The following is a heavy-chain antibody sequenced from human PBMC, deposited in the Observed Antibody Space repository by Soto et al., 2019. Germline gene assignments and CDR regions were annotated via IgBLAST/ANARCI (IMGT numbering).Heavy chain of an antibody. CDR1: GGSISSYY. J-gene: IGHJ4*02. CDR3: ARGVYGDYVEYYFDY. CDR2: IYYSGST. Sequence: PSETLSLTCTVSGGSISSYYWSWIRQPPGKGLEWIGYIYYSGSTNYNPSLKSRVTISVDTSKNQFSLKLSSVTAADTAVYYCARGVYGDYVEYYFDYWGQGTLVTVSS. V-gene: IGHV4-59*08. D-gene: IGHD4-17*01.